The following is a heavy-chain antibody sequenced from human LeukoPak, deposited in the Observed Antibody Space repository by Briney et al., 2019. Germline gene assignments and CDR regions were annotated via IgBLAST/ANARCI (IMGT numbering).Heavy chain of an antibody. CDR3: ASSHGLQYYFDY. CDR2: ISGSGGST. Sequence: PGGSLRLSCAASGFTFSSYAMSWVRQAPRKGLEWVSAISGSGGSTYYADSVKGRFTISRDNAKNSLYLQMNSLRAEDTAVYYCASSHGLQYYFDYWGQGTLVTVSS. D-gene: IGHD4-11*01. V-gene: IGHV3-23*01. CDR1: GFTFSSYA. J-gene: IGHJ4*02.